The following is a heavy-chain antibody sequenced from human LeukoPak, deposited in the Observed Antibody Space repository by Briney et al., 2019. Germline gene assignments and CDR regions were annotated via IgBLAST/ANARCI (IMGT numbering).Heavy chain of an antibody. CDR1: GGSISSSSYY. CDR3: ARWAVVTANYFDY. J-gene: IGHJ4*02. V-gene: IGHV4-61*02. Sequence: PSETLSLTCTVSGGSISSSSYYWGWIRQPAGKGLEWIGRIYTSGSTNYNPSLKSRVTISVDTSKNQFSLKLSSVTAADTAVYYCARWAVVTANYFDYWGQGTLVTVSS. CDR2: IYTSGST. D-gene: IGHD2-15*01.